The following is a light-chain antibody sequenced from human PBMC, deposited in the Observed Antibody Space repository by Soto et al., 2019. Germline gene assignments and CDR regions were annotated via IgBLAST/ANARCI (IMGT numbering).Light chain of an antibody. CDR1: QSIGRS. V-gene: IGKV3-11*01. Sequence: EVVLTQSPATLSLSLGERATLSCRASQSIGRSLAWYQQRPGQAPSLLISDASNRATGIPARFSGSGSGTDFSLTISSLEPEDFAVYYCQHRYSWPLTFGGGTRWIS. CDR2: DAS. CDR3: QHRYSWPLT. J-gene: IGKJ4*01.